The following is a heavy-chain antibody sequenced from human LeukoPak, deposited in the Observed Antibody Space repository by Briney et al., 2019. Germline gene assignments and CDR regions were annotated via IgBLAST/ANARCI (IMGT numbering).Heavy chain of an antibody. V-gene: IGHV1-2*02. CDR2: INPNSGGT. D-gene: IGHD3-22*01. Sequence: ASVTVSCKASGYTFTDYYMHWVRQAPGQGLEWMGWINPNSGGTNYAQKFQGRVTMTRDTAISTAYMELSRLRSDDTAVYYCARDRGPDSSGYENDYWGQGTLVTVSS. CDR1: GYTFTDYY. CDR3: ARDRGPDSSGYENDY. J-gene: IGHJ4*02.